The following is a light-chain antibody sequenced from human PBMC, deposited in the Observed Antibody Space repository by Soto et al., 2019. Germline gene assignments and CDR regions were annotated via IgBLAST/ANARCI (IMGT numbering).Light chain of an antibody. Sequence: EIVLTQSPGTLSLSPGERATLSCRASQSVSSSYLAWYQQKPGQAPRLLIYDASNRATGIPARFSGSGSGTDFTLTISSLEPEDFAVYYCQQRRSSITFGQGTRLEIK. CDR2: DAS. V-gene: IGKV3D-20*02. CDR3: QQRRSSIT. CDR1: QSVSSSY. J-gene: IGKJ5*01.